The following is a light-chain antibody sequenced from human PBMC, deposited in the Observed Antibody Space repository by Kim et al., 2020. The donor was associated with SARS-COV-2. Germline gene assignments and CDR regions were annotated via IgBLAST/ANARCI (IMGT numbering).Light chain of an antibody. J-gene: IGLJ2*01. CDR2: YDS. V-gene: IGLV3-21*04. CDR1: NIGSKS. Sequence: VAPGKTARITCGGNNIGSKSVHLYQQKPGQAPVLVIYYDSDRPSGIPERFSGSNSGNTATLTISRVEAGDEADYYCQVWDSSSDQVFGGGTQLTVL. CDR3: QVWDSSSDQV.